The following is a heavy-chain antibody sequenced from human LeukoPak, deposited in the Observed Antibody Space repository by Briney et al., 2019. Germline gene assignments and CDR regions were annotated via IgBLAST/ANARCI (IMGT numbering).Heavy chain of an antibody. CDR2: INTYTGNP. Sequence: ASVKVSCKASGYTFTSYAMNWVRQAPGQGLEWMGWINTYTGNPTYAQGFTGRFVFSLDTSVSTAYLQISSLKAEDTAVYYCARGGVYDYVWGSYRHNWFDPWGQGTLVTVSS. V-gene: IGHV7-4-1*02. J-gene: IGHJ5*02. D-gene: IGHD3-16*02. CDR1: GYTFTSYA. CDR3: ARGGVYDYVWGSYRHNWFDP.